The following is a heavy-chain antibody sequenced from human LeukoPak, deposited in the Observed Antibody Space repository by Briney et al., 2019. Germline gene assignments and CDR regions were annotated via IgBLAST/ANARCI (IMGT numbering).Heavy chain of an antibody. V-gene: IGHV4-4*02. CDR2: IYHSGST. CDR3: ARDYYDSSGYYYTGPDAFDI. J-gene: IGHJ3*02. Sequence: SETLSLTCAVSGGSISSSNWWSWVRQPPGKGLEWIGEIYHSGSTNYNPSLKSRVTISVDKSKNQFSLKLSSVTAADTAVYYCARDYYDSSGYYYTGPDAFDIWGQGTMVTVSS. CDR1: GGSISSSNW. D-gene: IGHD3-22*01.